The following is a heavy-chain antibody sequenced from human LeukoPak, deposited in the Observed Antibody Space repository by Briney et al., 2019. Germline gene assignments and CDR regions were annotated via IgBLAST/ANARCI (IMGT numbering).Heavy chain of an antibody. J-gene: IGHJ4*02. D-gene: IGHD6-13*01. CDR1: GFTFSSYE. Sequence: GGSLRLSCAASGFTFSSYEMNWVRQASGKGLEWVSYISSSGSTIYYADSVKGRFTISRDNAKNSLYLQMNSLRAEDTAVYYCGSMAAAGTFDYWGQGTLVTVSS. CDR3: GSMAAAGTFDY. CDR2: ISSSGSTI. V-gene: IGHV3-48*03.